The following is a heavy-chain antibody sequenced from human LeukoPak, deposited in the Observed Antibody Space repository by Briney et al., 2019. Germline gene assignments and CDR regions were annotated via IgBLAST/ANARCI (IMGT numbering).Heavy chain of an antibody. V-gene: IGHV5-51*01. CDR2: IYPGDSDT. Sequence: GESLKISCKGSGYGFTSYWIGWVRQMPGKGLEWMGIIYPGDSDTRYSPSFQGQVTISADKSISTAYLQWSSLKASDTAMYYCARVAVAGHYYYYYYMDVWGKGTTVTVSS. CDR1: GYGFTSYW. D-gene: IGHD6-19*01. J-gene: IGHJ6*03. CDR3: ARVAVAGHYYYYYYMDV.